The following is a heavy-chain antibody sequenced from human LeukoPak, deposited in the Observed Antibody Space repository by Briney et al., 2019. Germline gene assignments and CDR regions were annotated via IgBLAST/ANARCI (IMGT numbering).Heavy chain of an antibody. CDR2: ISSSSGYI. D-gene: IGHD3-22*01. V-gene: IGHV3-21*04. Sequence: GGSLRLSCAASGFTFSTYSMTWVRQAPGKGLEWVSSISSSSGYIYYADSLKGRFTISRDNAKNSLYLQMNSLRAEDTAVYYCAKDLGVIVVVTLFDYWGQGTLVTVSS. J-gene: IGHJ4*02. CDR3: AKDLGVIVVVTLFDY. CDR1: GFTFSTYS.